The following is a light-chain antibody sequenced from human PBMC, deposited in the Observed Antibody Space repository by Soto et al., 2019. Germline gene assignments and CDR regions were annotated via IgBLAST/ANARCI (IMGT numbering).Light chain of an antibody. CDR3: QYYNNRPLT. V-gene: IGKV3-15*01. J-gene: IGKJ4*01. Sequence: DILMTQSPGTLSVSPGERATPSCRASQSVSSNLAWYQQKPGQAPRLLIFGASTRATGIPARFSGSGSGTEFTLTISSLQSEDFAIYYCQYYNNRPLTFGGGTKVDI. CDR2: GAS. CDR1: QSVSSN.